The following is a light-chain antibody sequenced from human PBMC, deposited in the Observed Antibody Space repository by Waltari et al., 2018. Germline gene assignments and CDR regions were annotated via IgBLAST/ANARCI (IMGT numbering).Light chain of an antibody. V-gene: IGLV7-46*01. CDR2: DTS. Sequence: QAVVTQEPSVTVSPGGTVTLTCGSSTGAVTSSHYPYWFQQKPGQAPRTLVYDTSNKHAWPPARFSGSVVGGKAALSLSGAQPEDEAEYYCLLHYSGPRVFGGGTKVTVL. CDR3: LLHYSGPRV. J-gene: IGLJ2*01. CDR1: TGAVTSSHY.